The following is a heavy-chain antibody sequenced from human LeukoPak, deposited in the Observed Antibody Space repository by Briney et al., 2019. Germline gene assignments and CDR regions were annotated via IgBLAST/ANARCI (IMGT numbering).Heavy chain of an antibody. J-gene: IGHJ3*02. CDR2: TSSSGSTI. V-gene: IGHV3-11*04. CDR3: ARVTYYDSSGYYGDYVGAFDI. D-gene: IGHD3-22*01. CDR1: GFTFSDYY. Sequence: GGSLRLSCAASGFTFSDYYMSWIRQAPGKGLEWVSYTSSSGSTIYYADSVKGRFTISRDNAKNSLYLQVNSLRAEDTAVYYCARVTYYDSSGYYGDYVGAFDIWGQGTMVTVSS.